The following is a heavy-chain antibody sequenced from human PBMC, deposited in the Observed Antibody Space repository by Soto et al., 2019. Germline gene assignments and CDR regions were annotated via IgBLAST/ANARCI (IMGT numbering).Heavy chain of an antibody. J-gene: IGHJ4*02. CDR1: GFSLTSRPVG. CDR3: AHRRNYDGSWNEGVFDY. CDR2: IYWDDDK. V-gene: IGHV2-5*02. Sequence: QITLKESGPTLVNPTQTLTLTCTFSGFSLTSRPVGVGWVRQPPGKALEWLAFIYWDDDKRYSPSLRSTLTVTKDASNNQVVLTLTNMDPVDTATYYCAHRRNYDGSWNEGVFDYWGQGILVTVSS. D-gene: IGHD3-16*01.